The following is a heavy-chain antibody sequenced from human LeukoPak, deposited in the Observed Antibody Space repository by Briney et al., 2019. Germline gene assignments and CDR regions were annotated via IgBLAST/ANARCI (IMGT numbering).Heavy chain of an antibody. J-gene: IGHJ4*02. CDR3: ARAPAMSRFDY. Sequence: GGSLRLSCAASGFTFGSYSMNWVRQAPGKGLEWVSSISSSSSYIYYADSVKGRFTISRDNAKNSLYLQMNSLRAEDTAVYYCARAPAMSRFDYWGQGTLVTVSS. CDR2: ISSSSSYI. CDR1: GFTFGSYS. D-gene: IGHD5-18*01. V-gene: IGHV3-21*01.